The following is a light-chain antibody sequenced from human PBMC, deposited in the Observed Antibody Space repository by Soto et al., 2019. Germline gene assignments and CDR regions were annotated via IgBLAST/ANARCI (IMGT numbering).Light chain of an antibody. CDR3: QQYNNWPRGT. V-gene: IGKV3-15*01. Sequence: EIVMTQSPATLSVSPGERGTLSCRASQSVSSNLAWYQQKPGQAPRLLIYGASTRATAIPARFSGSGSGTEFTLTISSLQSEDFAVYYCQQYNNWPRGTFGQGTKV. J-gene: IGKJ1*01. CDR1: QSVSSN. CDR2: GAS.